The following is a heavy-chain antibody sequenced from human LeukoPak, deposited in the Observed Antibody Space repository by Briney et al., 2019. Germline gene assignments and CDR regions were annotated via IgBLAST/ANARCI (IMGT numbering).Heavy chain of an antibody. CDR2: MSGSGGST. V-gene: IGHV3-23*01. CDR3: AKGRGYSLNWYFDL. D-gene: IGHD2-15*01. CDR1: AFTFSRYA. Sequence: GGSLRLSCAASAFTFSRYAMSWVRQAPGKGLEWVSSMSGSGGSTYYADSVKGRFTISRDNSKNTLYLQMNSLRAEDTALYYCAKGRGYSLNWYFDLWGRVTLVTVSS. J-gene: IGHJ2*01.